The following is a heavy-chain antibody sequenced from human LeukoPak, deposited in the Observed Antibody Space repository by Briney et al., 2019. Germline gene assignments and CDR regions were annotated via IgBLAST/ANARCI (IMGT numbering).Heavy chain of an antibody. J-gene: IGHJ4*02. V-gene: IGHV3-21*01. CDR2: ITSSSRYI. CDR1: GFTFSSYS. CDR3: ARDRDGYNFDY. Sequence: PGGSLRLSCAASGFTFSSYSINWVRQAPGKGLEWVSSITSSSRYIYYADSVKGRFTISRDNAKNSLYLQMNSLRAEDTAVYYCARDRDGYNFDYWGQGTLATVSS. D-gene: IGHD5-24*01.